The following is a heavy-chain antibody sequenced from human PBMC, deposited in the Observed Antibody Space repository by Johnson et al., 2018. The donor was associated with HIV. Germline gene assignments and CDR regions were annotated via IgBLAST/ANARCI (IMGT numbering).Heavy chain of an antibody. D-gene: IGHD1-20*01. CDR3: ARGGTYNWSPDRIGKAFDI. J-gene: IGHJ3*02. CDR1: GFSFGTYA. CDR2: ISHDGYHE. V-gene: IGHV3-30*03. Sequence: QMQLVESGGGVVQPGRSLRLSCAASGFSFGTYAMHWVRQAPGKGLEWVAVISHDGYHEDYADSVRGRFTISRDNAKKSLFLQLNRLRAGDTAVYHCARGGTYNWSPDRIGKAFDIWGQGTTVTVSS.